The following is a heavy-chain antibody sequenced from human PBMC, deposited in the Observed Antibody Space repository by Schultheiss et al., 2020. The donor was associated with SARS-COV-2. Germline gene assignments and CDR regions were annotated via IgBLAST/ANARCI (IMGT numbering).Heavy chain of an antibody. CDR3: ARDGGGGIVEGGWFDP. J-gene: IGHJ5*02. CDR2: INYSGTS. CDR1: GGSFRGYY. D-gene: IGHD2-15*01. V-gene: IGHV4-34*01. Sequence: SETLSLTCAVYGGSFRGYYWNWIRQPPGKGLEWIGSINYSGTSYYNPSLKSRVTISVDTSKKNFSLKLRSVTDADTALYYCARDGGGGIVEGGWFDPWGQGTLVTVSS.